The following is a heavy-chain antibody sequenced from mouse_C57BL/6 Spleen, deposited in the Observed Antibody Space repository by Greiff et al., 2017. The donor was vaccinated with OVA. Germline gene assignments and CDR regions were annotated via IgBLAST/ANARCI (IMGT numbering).Heavy chain of an antibody. CDR3: ARSYYYVSIDY. Sequence: EVKLVESGGGLVQPGGSLSLSCAASGFTFTDYYMSWVRQPPGKALEWLGFIRNKANGYTTEYSASVKGRFTISRDNSQRILYLQMNALRAEDSATYYCARSYYYVSIDYWGQGTTLTVSS. V-gene: IGHV7-3*01. D-gene: IGHD1-1*01. J-gene: IGHJ2*01. CDR1: GFTFTDYY. CDR2: IRNKANGYTT.